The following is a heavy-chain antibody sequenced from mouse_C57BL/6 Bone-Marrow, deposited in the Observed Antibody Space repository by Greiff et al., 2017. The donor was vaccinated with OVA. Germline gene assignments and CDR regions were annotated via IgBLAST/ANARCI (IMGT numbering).Heavy chain of an antibody. CDR1: GFTFSDYY. CDR3: ARDRGYSNYVMDY. CDR2: INYDGSST. Sequence: EVQLVESEGGLVQPGSSMKLSCTASGFTFSDYYMAWVRQVPEKGLEWVANINYDGSSTYYLDSLKSRFIISRDNAKNILYLQMSSLKSEDTATYYCARDRGYSNYVMDYWGQGTSVTVSS. V-gene: IGHV5-16*01. D-gene: IGHD2-5*01. J-gene: IGHJ4*01.